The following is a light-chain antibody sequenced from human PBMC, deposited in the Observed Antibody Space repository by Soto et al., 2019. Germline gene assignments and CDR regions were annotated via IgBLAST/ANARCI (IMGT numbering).Light chain of an antibody. CDR1: QSVSSN. J-gene: IGKJ1*01. CDR2: GAS. V-gene: IGKV3-15*01. CDR3: HQYNNWWT. Sequence: EIVMTQSPATLPVSPGERVTLSCRASQSVSSNVAWFQQKPGQAPRLLMYGASTRATGIPARFSGSGSGTEFTLTISSLQSEDFAVYYCHQYNNWWTFGQGTKVEIK.